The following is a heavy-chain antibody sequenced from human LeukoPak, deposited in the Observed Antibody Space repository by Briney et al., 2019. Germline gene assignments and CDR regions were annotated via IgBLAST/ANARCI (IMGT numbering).Heavy chain of an antibody. CDR2: INPNSGGT. D-gene: IGHD6-13*01. Sequence: ASVKVSCKASGYTFTGYYMHWVRQAPGQGLEWMGWINPNSGGTNYAQKFQGRVTMTRDTSISTAYMELSRLRSDDTAVYYCARDGYSSSWYESVWFDPWGQGTLVTVSS. J-gene: IGHJ5*02. V-gene: IGHV1-2*02. CDR1: GYTFTGYY. CDR3: ARDGYSSSWYESVWFDP.